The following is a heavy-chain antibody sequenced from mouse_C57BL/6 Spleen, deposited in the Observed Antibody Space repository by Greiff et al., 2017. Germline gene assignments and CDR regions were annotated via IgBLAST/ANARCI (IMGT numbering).Heavy chain of an antibody. CDR3: AKGFGSSYRGYAMDY. D-gene: IGHD1-1*01. CDR2: IYPGSGST. Sequence: QVQLKQPGAELVKPGASVKTSCKASGYTFTSYWITWVKQRPGQGLEWIGDIYPGSGSTNYNEKFKSKATLTVDTSSSTAYMQLSSLTSEDSAVYYCAKGFGSSYRGYAMDYWGQGTSVTVSS. V-gene: IGHV1-55*01. J-gene: IGHJ4*01. CDR1: GYTFTSYW.